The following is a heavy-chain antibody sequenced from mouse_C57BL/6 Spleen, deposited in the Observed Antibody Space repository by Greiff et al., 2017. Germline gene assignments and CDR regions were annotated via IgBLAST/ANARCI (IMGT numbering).Heavy chain of an antibody. CDR2: INCDGSST. J-gene: IGHJ2*01. CDR1: GFTFSDYY. CDR3: ARDGGSSLYYFDY. D-gene: IGHD1-1*01. Sequence: EVKVVESEGGLVQPGSSMKLSCTASGFTFSDYYMAWVRQVPEKGLEWVANINCDGSSTYYLDSLKSRFIISRDNAKNILYLQMSSLKSEDTATYYCARDGGSSLYYFDYWGQGTTLTVSS. V-gene: IGHV5-16*01.